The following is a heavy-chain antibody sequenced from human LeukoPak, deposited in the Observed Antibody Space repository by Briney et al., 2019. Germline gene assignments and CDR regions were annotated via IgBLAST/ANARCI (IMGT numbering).Heavy chain of an antibody. CDR1: GFTFSDYY. J-gene: IGHJ4*02. D-gene: IGHD5-12*01. CDR3: AKGGALRGYTGPFDY. CDR2: ISGSGGTI. Sequence: GGSLRLSCAASGFTFSDYYMNWIRQAPGKGLECVSYISGSGGTIYYADSVKGRFTISRDNAKNTLYLQMNSLRAEDTAVYYCAKGGALRGYTGPFDYWGQGTLVTVSS. V-gene: IGHV3-11*04.